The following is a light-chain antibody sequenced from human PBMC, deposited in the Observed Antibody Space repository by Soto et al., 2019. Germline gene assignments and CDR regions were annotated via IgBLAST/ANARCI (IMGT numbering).Light chain of an antibody. CDR2: DAS. Sequence: EIVLTQSPGTLSLSPGDRATLSCRASQSVSSYLAWYQQRPGQPPRLLIYDASYRAAGIPDRFSGSGSGTDFTLTITSLEPEDFAVYYCQQRSNWPLTFGGGTKVDIK. J-gene: IGKJ4*01. V-gene: IGKV3-11*01. CDR1: QSVSSY. CDR3: QQRSNWPLT.